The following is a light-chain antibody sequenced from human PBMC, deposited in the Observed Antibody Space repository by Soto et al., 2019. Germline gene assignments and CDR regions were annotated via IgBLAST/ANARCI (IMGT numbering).Light chain of an antibody. V-gene: IGKV1-5*03. CDR1: QSISSW. J-gene: IGKJ4*01. CDR2: KAS. Sequence: DIQMTQSPSTLSASVGDRVTITCRASQSISSWLAWYQQKPGKAPKLLIYKASSLEGGVPSRFSGSGSGTEFTLTISSLQPDDFATYYCQQYNTYPLTCGGGTKVEIK. CDR3: QQYNTYPLT.